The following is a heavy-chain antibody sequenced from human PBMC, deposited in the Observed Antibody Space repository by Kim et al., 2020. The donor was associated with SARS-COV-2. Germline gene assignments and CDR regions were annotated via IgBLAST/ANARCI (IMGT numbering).Heavy chain of an antibody. D-gene: IGHD2-2*01. J-gene: IGHJ4*02. CDR2: K. V-gene: IGHV3-7*04. CDR3: ARYATRPSRIAS. Sequence: KNYIDAEQGRFTIARDNAQNSLYLQMNSLRDEDTAVYYCARYATRPSRIASWGQGTLVTVSS.